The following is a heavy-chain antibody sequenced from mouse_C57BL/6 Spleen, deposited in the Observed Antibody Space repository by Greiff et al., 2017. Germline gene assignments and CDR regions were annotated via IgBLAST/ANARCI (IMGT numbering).Heavy chain of an antibody. V-gene: IGHV14-2*01. CDR3: AGCGWWYFDV. CDR2: IDPEDGET. J-gene: IGHJ1*01. Sequence: EVKLVESGAELVKPGASVKLSCTASGFNIKDYYMHWVKQRTEQGLEWIGRIDPEDGETKYAQKFQGKATLAADTSSNTAYLQLSILTAEDTAVYYCAGCGWWYFDVWGPGTTVTVSS. D-gene: IGHD1-2*01. CDR1: GFNIKDYY.